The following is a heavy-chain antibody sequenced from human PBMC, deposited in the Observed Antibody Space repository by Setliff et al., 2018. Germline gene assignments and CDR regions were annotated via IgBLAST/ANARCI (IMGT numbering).Heavy chain of an antibody. V-gene: IGHV4-61*09. D-gene: IGHD6-19*01. Sequence: SETLSLTCTVSGDPMSSRRYYWAWIRQPAGKGLEWIGQIYTSWSTNYNPSLKSRVTMSVDTSKTQFSLKLNSMTTADTAVYYCARGRAGHSGHWGQGTLVTVSS. CDR1: GDPMSSRRYY. CDR2: IYTSWST. J-gene: IGHJ4*02. CDR3: ARGRAGHSGH.